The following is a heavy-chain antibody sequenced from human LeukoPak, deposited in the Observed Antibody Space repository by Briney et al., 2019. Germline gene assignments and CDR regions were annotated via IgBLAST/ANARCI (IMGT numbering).Heavy chain of an antibody. CDR3: AKAKLVLAVGYFDF. CDR2: ISGSGGST. CDR1: GFTFSSYG. Sequence: GSLRLSCAASGFTFSSYGMHWVRQAPGKGLEWVSSISGSGGSTYYADSVKGRFTISRDNSKNTLYLQMNSLRADDTAVYYCAKAKLVLAVGYFDFWGQGTLVTVSS. D-gene: IGHD6-6*01. J-gene: IGHJ4*02. V-gene: IGHV3-23*01.